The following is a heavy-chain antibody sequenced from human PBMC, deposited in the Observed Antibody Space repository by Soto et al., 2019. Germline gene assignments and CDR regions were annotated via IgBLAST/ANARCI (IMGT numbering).Heavy chain of an antibody. CDR3: ARDPSYYGMDV. CDR1: GYTFPSYA. CDR2: INAGNGNT. J-gene: IGHJ6*02. Sequence: ASMKVSCKASGYTFPSYAMHWVRQAPGQRLEWMGWINAGNGNTKYSQKFQGRVTITRDTSASTAYMELSSLRSEDTAVYYCARDPSYYGMDVWGQGTTVTVSS. V-gene: IGHV1-3*01.